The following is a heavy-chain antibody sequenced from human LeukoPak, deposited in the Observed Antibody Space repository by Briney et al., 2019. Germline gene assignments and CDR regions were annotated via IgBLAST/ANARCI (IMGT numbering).Heavy chain of an antibody. CDR2: ISYDGSNK. J-gene: IGHJ4*02. D-gene: IGHD2-15*01. V-gene: IGHV3-30-3*01. Sequence: GGSLRLSCSASGFTFSSYAMHWVRQAPGKGLEWVAVISYDGSNKYYADSVKGRFTISRDNSKNTLYLQMNSLRAEDTAVYYCARDTCSGGSCYYNYWGRGTLVTVSS. CDR1: GFTFSSYA. CDR3: ARDTCSGGSCYYNY.